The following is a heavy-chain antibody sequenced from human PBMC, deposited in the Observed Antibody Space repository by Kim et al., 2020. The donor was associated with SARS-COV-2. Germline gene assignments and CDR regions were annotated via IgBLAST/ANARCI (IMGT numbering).Heavy chain of an antibody. CDR3: ARDPKWEHGGDAFDI. V-gene: IGHV4-59*13. CDR1: GGSISSYY. Sequence: SETLSLTCTVSGGSISSYYWSWIRQPPGKGLEWIGYIYYSGSTNYNPSLKSRVTISVDTSKNQFSLKLSSVTAADTAVYYCARDPKWEHGGDAFDIWGQGTMVTVSS. J-gene: IGHJ3*02. D-gene: IGHD1-26*01. CDR2: IYYSGST.